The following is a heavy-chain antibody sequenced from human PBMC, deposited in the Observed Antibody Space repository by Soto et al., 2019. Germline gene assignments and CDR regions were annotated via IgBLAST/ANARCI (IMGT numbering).Heavy chain of an antibody. CDR3: ARYNRGVYPGLQY. Sequence: QVQLQESGPGVVKSSETLSLTCNVSGGYMSGYYWTWIRQAPGRGLEWIGYIYYSGHTFYNPSLNSRVTISLDTPKSQFSLQLTSVTAADTAVYFCARYNRGVYPGLQYWGRGILGSVSS. D-gene: IGHD1-20*01. CDR1: GGYMSGYY. CDR2: IYYSGHT. V-gene: IGHV4-59*01. J-gene: IGHJ4*02.